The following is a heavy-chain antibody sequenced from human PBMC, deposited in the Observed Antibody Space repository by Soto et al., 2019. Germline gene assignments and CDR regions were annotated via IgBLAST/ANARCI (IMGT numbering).Heavy chain of an antibody. CDR1: GGSISSGGYY. Sequence: SETLSLTCTVSGGSISSGGYYWSWIRHHPGKGLEWIGYIYSSGISYYDPSLKSRVTMSVDMSKNILYLQMNNLRAEDTALYYCASTQFLIIVARGNYWGQGTLVTVSS. J-gene: IGHJ4*02. CDR3: ASTQFLIIVARGNY. CDR2: IYSSGIS. V-gene: IGHV4-31*03. D-gene: IGHD2-15*01.